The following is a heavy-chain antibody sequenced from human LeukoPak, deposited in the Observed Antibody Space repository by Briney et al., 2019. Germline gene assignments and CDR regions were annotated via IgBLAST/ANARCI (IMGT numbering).Heavy chain of an antibody. CDR1: GFTVSSNY. J-gene: IGHJ3*02. Sequence: PGGSLGLSCAASGFTVSSNYMNWVPQAPGKGLEWVSVIYSGGSTFYADSVEGRFTISRDNSNNTLYLQMNSLRAEDTAMYYCAREYYDNSGGEDAFDIWGPGKMVTVSS. CDR3: AREYYDNSGGEDAFDI. V-gene: IGHV3-53*01. D-gene: IGHD3-22*01. CDR2: IYSGGST.